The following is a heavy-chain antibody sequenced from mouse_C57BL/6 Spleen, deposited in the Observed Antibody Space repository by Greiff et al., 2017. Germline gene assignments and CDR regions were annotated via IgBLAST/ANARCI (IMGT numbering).Heavy chain of an antibody. J-gene: IGHJ4*01. V-gene: IGHV1-15*01. CDR2: IDPETCGT. D-gene: IGHD1-1*01. Sequence: VQLQQPGAELVRPGASVTLSCKASGYTFTDYEMHWVKQTPVHGLEWIGAIDPETCGTAYNQKFKGKAILTADKSSSTAYMELRSLTSEDSSVYYCTKNYGRYYWDYSMDYWGQGTSVTVSS. CDR1: GYTFTDYE. CDR3: TKNYGRYYWDYSMDY.